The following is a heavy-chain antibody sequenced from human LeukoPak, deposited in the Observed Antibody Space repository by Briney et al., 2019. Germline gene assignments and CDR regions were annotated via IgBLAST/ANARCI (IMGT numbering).Heavy chain of an antibody. D-gene: IGHD3-10*01. CDR3: ASGVGEFFPDAFNI. V-gene: IGHV4-34*01. J-gene: IGHJ3*02. CDR2: INHRGGT. CDR1: GGAFSDYS. Sequence: SETLSLTCAVFGGAFSDYSWTWIRQTPGKGLEWIGEINHRGGTNYNPSLKSRLTISVDTSKNQFSLNLTSVTAADTAVYYCASGVGEFFPDAFNIWGQGTMVGVFS.